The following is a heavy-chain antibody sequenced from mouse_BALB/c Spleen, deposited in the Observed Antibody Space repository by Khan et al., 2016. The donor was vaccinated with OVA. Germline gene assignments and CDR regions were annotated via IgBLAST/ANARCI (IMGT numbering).Heavy chain of an antibody. CDR3: ARGGNGSYGFAY. CDR1: GFSLPDFG. Sequence: QVQLKESGPGLVAPSQSLSITCTVSGFSLPDFGVNWIRQPPGKGLEWLGMLWGDGSTDYNSALQSRLSIRKDNSKSQVFLKMNSLQTDDTARYYCARGGNGSYGFAYWGQGTLVTVSA. D-gene: IGHD1-1*02. J-gene: IGHJ3*01. CDR2: LWGDGST. V-gene: IGHV2-6-7*01.